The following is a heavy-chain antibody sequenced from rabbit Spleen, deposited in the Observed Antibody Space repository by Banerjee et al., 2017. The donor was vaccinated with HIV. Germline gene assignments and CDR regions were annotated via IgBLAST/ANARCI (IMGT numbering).Heavy chain of an antibody. Sequence: QSLEESGGDLVKPGASLTLTCTASGFSFSSTDYMCWVRQAPGRGLEWIACIAAGSGRFTYYASWAKGRFTISKTSSTTVTLQMTSLTAADTATYFCARDTASSSGYYLGLWGPGTLVTVS. CDR2: IAAGSGRFT. CDR1: GFSFSSTDY. J-gene: IGHJ4*01. CDR3: ARDTASSSGYYLGL. V-gene: IGHV1S40*01. D-gene: IGHD1-1*01.